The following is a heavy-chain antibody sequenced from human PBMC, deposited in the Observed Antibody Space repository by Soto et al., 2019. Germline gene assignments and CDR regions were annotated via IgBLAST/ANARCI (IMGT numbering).Heavy chain of an antibody. CDR3: ASSGAGSGGY. CDR1: GGSMSGYS. D-gene: IGHD3-10*01. Sequence: SETLSLTCTVSGGSMSGYSWSWIRQPPGRGLEWIGHISNSGTANYSPSLKSRLTMSVDTSKNQISLKVTSVTAADTAVYYCASSGAGSGGYWGQGILVTSPQ. V-gene: IGHV4-59*01. J-gene: IGHJ4*02. CDR2: ISNSGTA.